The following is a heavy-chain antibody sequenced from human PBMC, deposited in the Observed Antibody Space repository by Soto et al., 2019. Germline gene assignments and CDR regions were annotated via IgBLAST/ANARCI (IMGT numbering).Heavy chain of an antibody. CDR2: IIPILGIA. Sequence: ASVKVSCKASGGTFSSYTISWVRQAPGQGLEWMGRIIPILGIANYAQKFQGRVTITADKSTSTAYMELSSLRSEDTAVYYCALPSHDLRSPWFDPWGQGTLVTVSS. V-gene: IGHV1-69*02. D-gene: IGHD3-3*01. J-gene: IGHJ5*02. CDR1: GGTFSSYT. CDR3: ALPSHDLRSPWFDP.